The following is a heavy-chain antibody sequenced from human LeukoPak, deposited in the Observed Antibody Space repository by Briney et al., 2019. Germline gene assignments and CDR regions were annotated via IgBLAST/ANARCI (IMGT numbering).Heavy chain of an antibody. CDR1: GYTFTSYA. D-gene: IGHD3-22*01. Sequence: ASVKVSCKASGYTFTSYAMNWVRQAPGQGLEWVGWINTNTGNPTYAQGFTGRFVFSLDTSVSMAYLQISSLKAEDTAVYYCARDHWDSSGYYHPIGWFDPWGQGTLVTVSS. V-gene: IGHV7-4-1*04. CDR2: INTNTGNP. J-gene: IGHJ5*02. CDR3: ARDHWDSSGYYHPIGWFDP.